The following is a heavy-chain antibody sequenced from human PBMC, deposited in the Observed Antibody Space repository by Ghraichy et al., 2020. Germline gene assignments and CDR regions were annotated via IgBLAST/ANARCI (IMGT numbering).Heavy chain of an antibody. CDR1: GGSFNSYY. J-gene: IGHJ5*02. Sequence: SETLSLTCAVYGGSFNSYYWSWIRQPPGKGLVWIREINHHGSTNNNPSLKSRGTISVDTSKNKFSLKLSSVTAADTAVYFCATQTLTDVPWFDPWGQGTLVPVSS. D-gene: IGHD2-2*01. CDR2: INHHGST. CDR3: ATQTLTDVPWFDP. V-gene: IGHV4-34*04.